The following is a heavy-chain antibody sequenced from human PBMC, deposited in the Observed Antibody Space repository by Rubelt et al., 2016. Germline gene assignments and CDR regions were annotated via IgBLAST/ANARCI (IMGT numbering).Heavy chain of an antibody. J-gene: IGHJ6*02. D-gene: IGHD2-2*01. CDR2: INTNTGNP. V-gene: IGHV7-4-1*02. CDR3: ARGEAGVVVPAAMYRSYYYYYYGMDV. Sequence: WMGWINTNTGNPTYAQGFTGRFVFSLDTSVSTAYLQISSLKAEDTAVYYCARGEAGVVVPAAMYRSYYYYYYGMDVWGQGTTVTVSS.